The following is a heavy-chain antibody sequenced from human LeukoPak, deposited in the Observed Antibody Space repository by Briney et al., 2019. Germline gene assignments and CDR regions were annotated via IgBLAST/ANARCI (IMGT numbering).Heavy chain of an antibody. V-gene: IGHV4-61*02. J-gene: IGHJ4*02. D-gene: IGHD3-3*01. CDR3: AKYTIFGVGRGNYFDY. CDR2: FYSIGST. Sequence: SETLSLTCHVSGGSISSSTYYWAWIRQPAGKGLEWIGRFYSIGSTNYNPSLKSRVTISVDKSKNQFFLRLSSVTAADTAVYYCAKYTIFGVGRGNYFDYWGQGILVTVSS. CDR1: GGSISSSTYY.